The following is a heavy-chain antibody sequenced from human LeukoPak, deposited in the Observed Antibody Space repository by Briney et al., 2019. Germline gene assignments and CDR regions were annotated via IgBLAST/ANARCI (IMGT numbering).Heavy chain of an antibody. Sequence: GGSLRLSCAASAFTFSGYYMSWFRQAPGKGLEWISTVGSTGSATYYAESVKGRFTVSRDNAKSSLYLQVNGLRAEDTAMYYCARDVLRSTGYDGFDLWGQGTMVTVS. J-gene: IGHJ3*01. CDR3: ARDVLRSTGYDGFDL. D-gene: IGHD1-14*01. CDR1: AFTFSGYY. CDR2: VGSTGSAT. V-gene: IGHV3-11*01.